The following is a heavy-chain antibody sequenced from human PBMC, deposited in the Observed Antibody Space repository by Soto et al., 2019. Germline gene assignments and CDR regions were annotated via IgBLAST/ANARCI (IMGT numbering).Heavy chain of an antibody. CDR1: GFTFSSYG. J-gene: IGHJ6*02. D-gene: IGHD5-18*01. V-gene: IGHV3-33*06. CDR2: IWYDGSNK. CDR3: AKCGYSYGRLTHYYYGMDV. Sequence: QVQLVESGGGVVQPGRSLRLSCAASGFTFSSYGMHWVRQAPGKGLEWVAVIWYDGSNKYYADSVKGRFTISRDNSKNTLYLQMNSLRAEDTAVYYCAKCGYSYGRLTHYYYGMDVWGQGTTVTVSS.